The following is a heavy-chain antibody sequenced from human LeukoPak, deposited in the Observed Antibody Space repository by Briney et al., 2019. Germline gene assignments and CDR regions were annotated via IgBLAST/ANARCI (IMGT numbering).Heavy chain of an antibody. CDR3: ARFRYGPPPYYYYYYMDV. Sequence: SVKVSCKASGGTFSSYAISWVRQAPGQGLEWMGGIIPIFGTANYAQKFQGRVAITADKSTSTAYMELSSLRSEDTAVYYCARFRYGPPPYYYYYYMDVWGKGTTVTVSS. J-gene: IGHJ6*03. CDR2: IIPIFGTA. CDR1: GGTFSSYA. D-gene: IGHD4-17*01. V-gene: IGHV1-69*06.